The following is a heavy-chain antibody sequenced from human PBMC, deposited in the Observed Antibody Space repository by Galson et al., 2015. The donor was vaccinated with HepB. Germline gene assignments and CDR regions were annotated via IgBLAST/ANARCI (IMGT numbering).Heavy chain of an antibody. CDR2: FYYSGST. CDR3: ARDRGTPGNYYFDY. Sequence: SETLSLTCTVSGVSISSSYWSWIRQPPGKGLEWIGYFYYSGSTKYNPSLKSRVTISVDTSKNQFSLKVNSVTAADTALYYCARDRGTPGNYYFDYWGQGILVTVSS. J-gene: IGHJ4*02. CDR1: GVSISSSY. D-gene: IGHD1-1*01. V-gene: IGHV4-59*13.